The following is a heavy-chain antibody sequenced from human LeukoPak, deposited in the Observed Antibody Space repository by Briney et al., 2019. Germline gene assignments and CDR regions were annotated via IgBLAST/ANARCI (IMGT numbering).Heavy chain of an antibody. J-gene: IGHJ6*02. CDR1: GGSITTYY. V-gene: IGHV4-59*01. CDR2: IYYTGTT. Sequence: PSETLSLTCRVSGGSITTYYWSWIRQLPGKGMEWIGYIYYTGTTNYTPTLKSRVTISVDTSRNQFSLRLSSVAAADTAVYYCAREDPQTTVPEGMDVWGHGTTVIVSS. CDR3: AREDPQTTVPEGMDV. D-gene: IGHD4-17*01.